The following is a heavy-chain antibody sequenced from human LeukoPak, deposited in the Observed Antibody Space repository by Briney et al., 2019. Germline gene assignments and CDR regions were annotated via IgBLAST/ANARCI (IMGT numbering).Heavy chain of an antibody. CDR1: YW. CDR2: IYPGDSDT. D-gene: IGHD3-10*01. CDR3: ARTNMVRGVIGWFDP. V-gene: IGHV5-51*01. Sequence: YWSWIRQPPGKGLEWMGIIYPGDSDTRYSPSFQGQVTISADKSISTAYLQWSSLKASDTAMYYCARTNMVRGVIGWFDPWGQGTLVTVSS. J-gene: IGHJ5*02.